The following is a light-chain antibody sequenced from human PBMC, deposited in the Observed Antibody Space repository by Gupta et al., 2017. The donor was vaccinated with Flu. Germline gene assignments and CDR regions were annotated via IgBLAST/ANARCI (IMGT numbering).Light chain of an antibody. CDR2: DND. J-gene: IGLJ3*02. CDR1: SYKIGNNY. CDR3: GTWDNSLWM. V-gene: IGLV1-51*01. Sequence: QSVLTQPPAVSAAPGQKVTISCPGSSYKIGNNYVSWYQHVPGTAHELLIYDNDKRSSEIPDRFSASKSVTSATLGITGLQTGDEATYYSGTWDNSLWMFGGGTKLTVL.